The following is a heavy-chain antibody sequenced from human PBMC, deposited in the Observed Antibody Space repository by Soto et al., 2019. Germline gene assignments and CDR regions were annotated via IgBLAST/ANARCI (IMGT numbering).Heavy chain of an antibody. CDR3: ARLVGYGSGSYYSAYNWFDP. J-gene: IGHJ5*02. V-gene: IGHV1-18*01. D-gene: IGHD3-10*01. CDR1: GYTFTSYG. Sequence: ASVMVSCKASGYTFTSYGISWVRQAPGQGLEWMGWISAYNGNTNYAQKLQGRVTMTTDTSTSTAYMELRSLRSDDTAVYYCARLVGYGSGSYYSAYNWFDPWGQGTLVTVSS. CDR2: ISAYNGNT.